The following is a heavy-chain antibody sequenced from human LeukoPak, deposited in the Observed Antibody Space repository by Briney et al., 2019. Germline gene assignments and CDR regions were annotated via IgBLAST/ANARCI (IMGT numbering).Heavy chain of an antibody. D-gene: IGHD3-10*01. V-gene: IGHV3-21*01. CDR1: GFTFSSYS. J-gene: IGHJ4*02. CDR3: ASFYGSGSYYPYYFDY. Sequence: GGSLRLSCAASGFTFSSYSMNWVRQAPGKGLEWASSISSSSSYIYYADSVKGRFTISRDNAKNSLYLQMNSLRAEDTAVYYCASFYGSGSYYPYYFDYWGQGTLVTVSS. CDR2: ISSSSSYI.